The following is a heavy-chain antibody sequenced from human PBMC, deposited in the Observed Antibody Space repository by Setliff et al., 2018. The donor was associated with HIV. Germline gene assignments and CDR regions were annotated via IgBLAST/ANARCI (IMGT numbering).Heavy chain of an antibody. CDR1: GQDIGSGYY. J-gene: IGHJ6*03. D-gene: IGHD1-26*01. CDR2: IYYSGSI. V-gene: IGHV4-38-2*01. CDR3: ASGPWSYFGYYMDV. Sequence: KPSETLSLTCDVSGQDIGSGYYWAWIRQSPGKGLEWIGSIYYSGSIYYNPSLKSRVTISEDTSKKQFSLKLSSVTAADTAVYYCASGPWSYFGYYMDVWGKGATVTVSS.